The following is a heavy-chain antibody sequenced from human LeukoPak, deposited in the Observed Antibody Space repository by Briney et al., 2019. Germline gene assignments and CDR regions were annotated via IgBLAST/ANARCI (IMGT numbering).Heavy chain of an antibody. CDR3: AKDPGRSTVTFFDY. V-gene: IGHV3-30*02. J-gene: IGHJ4*02. Sequence: GGSLRLSCAASGFTFSSYGMHWVRQAPGKGLEWVAFIRYDGSNKYYADSVKGRFTISRDNSKNTLYLQMNSLRAEDTAVYYCAKDPGRSTVTFFDYWGQGTLVTVSS. D-gene: IGHD4-11*01. CDR2: IRYDGSNK. CDR1: GFTFSSYG.